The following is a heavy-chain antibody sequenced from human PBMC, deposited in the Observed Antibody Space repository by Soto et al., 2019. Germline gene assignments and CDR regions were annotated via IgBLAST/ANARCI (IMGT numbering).Heavy chain of an antibody. CDR1: GFTFSSYW. Sequence: GGSRRLPWAASGFTFSSYWMSLVRHAPGKGLEWVANIKQDGSEKYYVDSVKGRFTISRDNSKNTLYLQVNSLRADDTAMYYCAKDTCDDRGQHDYSGQGSLVIVSS. J-gene: IGHJ1*01. V-gene: IGHV3-7*01. D-gene: IGHD3-3*01. CDR3: AKDTCDDRGQHDY. CDR2: IKQDGSEK.